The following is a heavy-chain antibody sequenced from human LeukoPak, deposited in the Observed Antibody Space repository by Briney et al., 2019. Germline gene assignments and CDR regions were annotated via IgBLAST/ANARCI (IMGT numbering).Heavy chain of an antibody. CDR1: GYSFPNYW. Sequence: GESLKISCRGSGYSFPNYWIGWVRQMPGKGLEWMGRIDPSDSYTNYSPSFQGHVTISADKSISTAYLQWSSLKASDTAMYYCARLGSSGWYVDDPWGQGTLVTVSS. D-gene: IGHD6-19*01. V-gene: IGHV5-10-1*01. J-gene: IGHJ5*02. CDR3: ARLGSSGWYVDDP. CDR2: IDPSDSYT.